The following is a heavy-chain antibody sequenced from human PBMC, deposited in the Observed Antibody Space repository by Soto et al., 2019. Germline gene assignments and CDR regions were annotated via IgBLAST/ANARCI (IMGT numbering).Heavy chain of an antibody. J-gene: IGHJ5*02. V-gene: IGHV4-38-2*01. CDR2: IYHGWST. CDR3: ARVGPWVPYYYDSSPYTFENWFDP. CDR1: GYSISSGYY. D-gene: IGHD3-22*01. Sequence: ETLSLTYAVSGYSISSGYYWGWLRQPPGKGLEWIGSIYHGWSTYYNPSLNSRVTLSIDMTNNHVSLILNSVTAADTAVYYCARVGPWVPYYYDSSPYTFENWFDPWGQGTLVTVSS.